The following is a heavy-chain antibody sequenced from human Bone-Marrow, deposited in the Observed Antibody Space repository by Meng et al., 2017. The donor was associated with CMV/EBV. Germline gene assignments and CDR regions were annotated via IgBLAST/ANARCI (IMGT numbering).Heavy chain of an antibody. D-gene: IGHD6-13*01. Sequence: GESLKISCAASGFTFSSYAMSWVRQAPGKGLEWVSAISGSGGSTYYADSVKGRFTISRDNSKNTLYLQMNSLRAEDTAVYYCARGAILLAAGTRENWFDPWGQGTLVTVSS. J-gene: IGHJ5*02. CDR1: GFTFSSYA. CDR2: ISGSGGST. V-gene: IGHV3-23*01. CDR3: ARGAILLAAGTRENWFDP.